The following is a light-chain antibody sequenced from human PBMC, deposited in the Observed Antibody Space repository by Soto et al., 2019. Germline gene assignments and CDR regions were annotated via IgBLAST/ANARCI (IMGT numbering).Light chain of an antibody. J-gene: IGKJ1*01. CDR3: QQYVISRT. Sequence: EIVMTQSPATLSVSPGERATLSCRASQSVSSNLAWYQQKPGQAPRLLIYGASTRATGIPARFSGSGSGTDFTLTISRLEPEDFAVYYCQQYVISRTFGQGTKVDI. CDR2: GAS. CDR1: QSVSSN. V-gene: IGKV3-15*01.